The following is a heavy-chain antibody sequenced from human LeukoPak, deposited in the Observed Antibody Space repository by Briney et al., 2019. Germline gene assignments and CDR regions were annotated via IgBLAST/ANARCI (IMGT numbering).Heavy chain of an antibody. Sequence: GGSLRLSCAASGFTFSSYGMHWVRQAPGKGLEWVAVISYDGSNKYYADSVKGRFTISRDNSKNTLYLQMNSLRAEDTAVYYCAKDINVVVAAPTQSWFDPWGQGTLVTVSS. CDR1: GFTFSSYG. CDR3: AKDINVVVAAPTQSWFDP. J-gene: IGHJ5*02. D-gene: IGHD2-15*01. CDR2: ISYDGSNK. V-gene: IGHV3-30*18.